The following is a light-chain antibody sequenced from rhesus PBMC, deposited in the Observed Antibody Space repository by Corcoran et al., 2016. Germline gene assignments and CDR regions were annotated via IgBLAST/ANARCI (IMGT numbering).Light chain of an antibody. CDR2: KAA. J-gene: IGKJ4*01. V-gene: IGKV1-25*01. Sequence: DIQMTQSPSSLSASVGDTVTITCRASQGISSYLAWYQQKPGKAPKLLIYKAAKLQSGVPSRFSGSGSRTEFTLTISSLQPEDFATYYCQQHNSDPPLTFGGGTKVGLK. CDR1: QGISSY. CDR3: QQHNSDPPLT.